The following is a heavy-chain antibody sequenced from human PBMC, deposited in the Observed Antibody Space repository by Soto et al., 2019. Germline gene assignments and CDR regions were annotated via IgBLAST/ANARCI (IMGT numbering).Heavy chain of an antibody. J-gene: IGHJ6*03. CDR1: GFTFSGYG. CDR2: IWYDGSNK. Sequence: GGSLRLSCAASGFTFSGYGMHWVRQAPGKGLEWVALIWYDGSNKYHADSVKGRFTISRDNSKNTLYLQMNSLRAEDTGVYYCARDTAARLYQYYYLDVWGKGTTVTVSS. CDR3: ARDTAARLYQYYYLDV. D-gene: IGHD6-6*01. V-gene: IGHV3-33*01.